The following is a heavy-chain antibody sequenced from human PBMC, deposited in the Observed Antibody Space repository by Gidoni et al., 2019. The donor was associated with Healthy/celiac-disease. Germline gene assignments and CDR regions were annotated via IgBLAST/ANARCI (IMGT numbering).Heavy chain of an antibody. D-gene: IGHD2-2*01. Sequence: QVQLVQSGAEVKKPGSSVKVSCKASGGTFSSYTISWVRQAPGQGLEWMGRIIPSLGIANYAQKFQGRVTITADKSTSTAYMELSSLRSEDTAVYYCAGGYCSSTSCRYYYYYYGMDVWGQGTTVTVSS. V-gene: IGHV1-69*02. CDR2: IIPSLGIA. CDR1: GGTFSSYT. CDR3: AGGYCSSTSCRYYYYYYGMDV. J-gene: IGHJ6*02.